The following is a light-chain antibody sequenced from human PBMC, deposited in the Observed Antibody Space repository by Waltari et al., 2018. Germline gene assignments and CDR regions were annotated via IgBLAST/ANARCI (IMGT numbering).Light chain of an antibody. V-gene: IGLV3-25*03. Sequence: SYELTQPPSVPVSPGQTARITCSGDALPKQYAYWYRQKPGQAPVLVIYKDSERPSGIPERFSGSSSGTTVTLTISGVQAEDEADYYCQSADSSGTYEVFGGGTKLTVL. CDR3: QSADSSGTYEV. CDR1: ALPKQY. J-gene: IGLJ2*01. CDR2: KDS.